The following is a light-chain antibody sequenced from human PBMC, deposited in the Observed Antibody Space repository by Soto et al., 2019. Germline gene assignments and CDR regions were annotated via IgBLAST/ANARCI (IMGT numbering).Light chain of an antibody. V-gene: IGLV2-14*01. CDR2: EVS. CDR1: SSDVGGYNY. J-gene: IGLJ2*01. Sequence: QSALTQPASLSGSPGQSITISCTGSSSDVGGYNYVSWYQQHPGKAPRLMIYEVSNRPSGVSNRFSGSKSGNTASLTISGLQADDEGDYSCSSYTSSSTPVVFGGGTKLTVL. CDR3: SSYTSSSTPVV.